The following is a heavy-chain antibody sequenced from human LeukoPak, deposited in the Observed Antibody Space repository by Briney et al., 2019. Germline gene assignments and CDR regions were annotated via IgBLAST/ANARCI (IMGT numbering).Heavy chain of an antibody. J-gene: IGHJ4*02. CDR3: ALGYHDVWER. CDR1: SGSISSTTW. Sequence: SETLSLTCAVSSGSISSTTWWSWVRQPPGKGLEWIGEINHSGNAYYNPSLTGRVTISVDRSDNQFSLKVNSVTAADTAVYYCALGYHDVWERWGQGTLVTVSS. V-gene: IGHV4-4*02. D-gene: IGHD1-26*01. CDR2: INHSGNA.